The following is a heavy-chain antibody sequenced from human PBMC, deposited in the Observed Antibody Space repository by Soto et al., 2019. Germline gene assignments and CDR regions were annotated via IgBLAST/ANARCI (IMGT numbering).Heavy chain of an antibody. CDR1: GFSLTTRDVG. D-gene: IGHD2-21*02. Sequence: QITLEESGPTLVKPTQTLPLTCAFSGFSLTTRDVGVGWIRQPPGKALEWLALIYWDDDERYSPSLKSRLTVTKDISKNQVVLTMTKMDPVDTATYYCVRDSGGGNSAYFDYWGQGTLVTVSS. CDR3: VRDSGGGNSAYFDY. V-gene: IGHV2-5*02. CDR2: IYWDDDE. J-gene: IGHJ4*02.